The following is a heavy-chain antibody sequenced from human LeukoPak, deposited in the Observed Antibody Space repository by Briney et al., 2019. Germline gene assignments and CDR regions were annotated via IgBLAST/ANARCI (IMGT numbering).Heavy chain of an antibody. D-gene: IGHD6-13*01. CDR3: ARGRSSSLPTYYYYYMDV. CDR1: GGSISSYY. CDR2: IYYSGST. J-gene: IGHJ6*03. Sequence: PSETLSLTCTVSGGSISSYYWSWIRQPPGKGLEWIGYIYYSGSTNYNPSLKSRVTISVDTSKNQFSLKLSSVTAADTAVYYRARGRSSSLPTYYYYYMDVWGKGTTVTVSS. V-gene: IGHV4-59*01.